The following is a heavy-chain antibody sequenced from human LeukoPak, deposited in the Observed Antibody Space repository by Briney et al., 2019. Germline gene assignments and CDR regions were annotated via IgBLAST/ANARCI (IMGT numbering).Heavy chain of an antibody. J-gene: IGHJ6*03. CDR3: ARNIAVAGRGDYMDV. Sequence: SETLSLTCTVSGGSISSYYWSWIRQPPGKGLEWIGYIYYSGSTNYNPSLKNRVTISVDTSENQFSLKLSSVTAADTAVYYCARNIAVAGRGDYMDVWGKGTTVTISS. D-gene: IGHD6-19*01. CDR1: GGSISSYY. CDR2: IYYSGST. V-gene: IGHV4-59*08.